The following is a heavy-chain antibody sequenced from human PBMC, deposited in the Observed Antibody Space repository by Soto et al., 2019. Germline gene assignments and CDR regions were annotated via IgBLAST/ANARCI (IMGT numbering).Heavy chain of an antibody. J-gene: IGHJ4*02. D-gene: IGHD3-22*01. CDR1: GFAVSNNY. CDR3: ARAGSPFDSDSSGYWGFDH. CDR2: VYSGGTT. Sequence: PGGSLRLSCVASGFAVSNNYMNWVRQAPGEGLEWVSVVYSGGTTYYADSVRGRFTVSRDDSKNTLFLQTSSLRAEDTAVYYCARAGSPFDSDSSGYWGFDHWGQGTLVTVSS. V-gene: IGHV3-53*01.